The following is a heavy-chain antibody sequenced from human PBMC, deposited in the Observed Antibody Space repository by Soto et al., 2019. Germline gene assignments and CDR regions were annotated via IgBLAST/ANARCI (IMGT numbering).Heavy chain of an antibody. CDR2: IYYSGNT. CDR3: ARLTRGYSYAFDY. D-gene: IGHD5-18*01. V-gene: IGHV4-39*01. J-gene: IGHJ4*02. CDR1: GDSISTSKYY. Sequence: SQTLSLTCTVCGDSISTSKYYWGWIRQPPGKGLEWIGVIYYSGNTYYNPSLKSRVTMSVDTSKNQFSLKLSSVTAADTAVYYCARLTRGYSYAFDYWGQGTLVTVSS.